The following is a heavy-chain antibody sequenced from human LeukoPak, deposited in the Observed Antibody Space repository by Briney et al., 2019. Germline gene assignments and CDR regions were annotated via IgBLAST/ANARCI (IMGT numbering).Heavy chain of an antibody. Sequence: SETLSLTCYVSGGSIRDYCWSWVGQPPGRGLEWIGYMYYSGSSSDNPSLTSRVTISEDTCKSQFSLNLSSVTAAHTAVYYCATSTPSTNRNYPPLFSFDSWGQGTLVTVSS. CDR1: GGSIRDYC. D-gene: IGHD1-7*01. CDR3: ATSTPSTNRNYPPLFSFDS. V-gene: IGHV4-59*01. CDR2: MYYSGSS. J-gene: IGHJ4*02.